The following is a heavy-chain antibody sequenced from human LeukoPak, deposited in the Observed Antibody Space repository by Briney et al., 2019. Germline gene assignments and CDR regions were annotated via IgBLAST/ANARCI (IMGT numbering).Heavy chain of an antibody. V-gene: IGHV4-39*01. D-gene: IGHD6-13*01. CDR1: GGSISSSSYY. CDR3: ARHRQTSSCYYFDY. J-gene: IGHJ4*02. CDR2: IYYSGST. Sequence: SETLSLTCTVSGGSISSSSYYWGWIRQPPGKGLEWIGSIYYSGSTYYNPSLKSRVTISVDTSKNQFSLKLSSVTAADTAVYYCARHRQTSSCYYFDYWGQGTLVTVSS.